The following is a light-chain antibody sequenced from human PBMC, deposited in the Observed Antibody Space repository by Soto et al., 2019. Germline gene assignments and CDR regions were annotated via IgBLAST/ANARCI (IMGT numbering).Light chain of an antibody. V-gene: IGKV3-15*01. CDR3: QQYNNWPRT. J-gene: IGKJ1*01. Sequence: EVVMTQSPAILSVSPGERATLSCRASRSVSTNLAWYQQKLGQAPRLLIYGASTRAAGIPARFSGSGSGTEFTLTISSLQSEDFAIYYCQQYNNWPRTFGQGTKVDIK. CDR1: RSVSTN. CDR2: GAS.